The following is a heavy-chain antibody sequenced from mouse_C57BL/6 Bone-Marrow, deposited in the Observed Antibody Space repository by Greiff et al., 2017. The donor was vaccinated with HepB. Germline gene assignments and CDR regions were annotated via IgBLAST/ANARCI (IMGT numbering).Heavy chain of an antibody. CDR3: ARMRLPPYFDV. J-gene: IGHJ1*03. V-gene: IGHV1-55*01. D-gene: IGHD2-2*01. CDR1: GYTFTSYW. Sequence: QVQLQQPGAELVKPGASVKMSCKASGYTFTSYWITWVKQRPGQGLEWIGDIYPGSGSSNYNEKFKSKATLTVDTSASTAYMQLSSLTSEDYAVYYCARMRLPPYFDVWGTGTTVTVSS. CDR2: IYPGSGSS.